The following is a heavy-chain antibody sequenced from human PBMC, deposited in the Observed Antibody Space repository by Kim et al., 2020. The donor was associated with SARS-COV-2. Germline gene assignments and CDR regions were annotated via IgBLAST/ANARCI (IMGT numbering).Heavy chain of an antibody. D-gene: IGHD3-3*01. CDR3: ASSGYYHYYYGMDV. V-gene: IGHV4-34*01. J-gene: IGHJ6*02. Sequence: NPSLKSRVTISVDTSKNQFSLKLSSETAADTAVYYCASSGYYHYYYGMDVWGQGTTVTVSS.